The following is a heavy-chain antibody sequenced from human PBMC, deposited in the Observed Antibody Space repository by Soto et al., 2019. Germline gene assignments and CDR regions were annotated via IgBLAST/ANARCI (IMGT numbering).Heavy chain of an antibody. CDR3: ARDRVVRGGIVADDY. CDR1: GGTFSSYA. V-gene: IGHV1-69*12. Sequence: QVQLVQSGAEVKKPGSSVKVSCKASGGTFSSYAISWVRQAPGQGLEWMGGIIPIFGTANYAQKFQGRVTITAAESPSTAYMELSSLRSEDTAVYYCARDRVVRGGIVADDYWGQGTLVTVSS. D-gene: IGHD3-10*01. J-gene: IGHJ4*02. CDR2: IIPIFGTA.